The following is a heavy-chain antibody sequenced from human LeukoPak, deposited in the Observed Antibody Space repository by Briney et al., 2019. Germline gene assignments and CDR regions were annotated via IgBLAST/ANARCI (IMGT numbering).Heavy chain of an antibody. D-gene: IGHD3-22*01. J-gene: IGHJ3*02. V-gene: IGHV4-39*07. CDR1: GDSISSASYY. CDR2: IYTSAST. CDR3: ARDSPRDYYDSSGYYYYAFDI. Sequence: KPSETLSLTCTVSGDSISSASYYWGWIRQPPEKGLEWIGRIYTSASTNYNPSLKSRVTMSVDTSKNQFSLKLSSVTAADTAVYYCARDSPRDYYDSSGYYYYAFDIWGQGTMVTVSS.